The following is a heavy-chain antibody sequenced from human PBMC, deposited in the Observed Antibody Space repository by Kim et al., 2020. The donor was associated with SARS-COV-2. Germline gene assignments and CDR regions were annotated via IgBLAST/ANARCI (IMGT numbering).Heavy chain of an antibody. Sequence: SETLSLTCAVYGGSFSGYYWSWIRQPPGKGLEWIGEINHSGSTNYYPSLKSRVTISVDTSKNQFPQTLSYVTTADTAVYYCAGVRQLLPIYYYFGMDVWG. D-gene: IGHD2-15*01. CDR3: AGVRQLLPIYYYFGMDV. CDR1: GGSFSGYY. J-gene: IGHJ6*01. V-gene: IGHV4-34*01. CDR2: INHSGST.